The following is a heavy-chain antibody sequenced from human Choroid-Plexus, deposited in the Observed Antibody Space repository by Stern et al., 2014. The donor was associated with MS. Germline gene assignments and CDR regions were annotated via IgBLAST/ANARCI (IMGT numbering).Heavy chain of an antibody. D-gene: IGHD2/OR15-2a*01. CDR1: GFTFGSCA. CDR3: AKDRQYFTYYFDH. Sequence: VHLVESGGGVVQPGRPLRLSCVASGFTFGSCAMHWVRQAPGKGLEWVGGVSYDGRNKYYADSVKGRFTISRDKSKNTLYMQMTSLRPEDTAVYYCAKDRQYFTYYFDHWGQGSLVTVSS. CDR2: VSYDGRNK. V-gene: IGHV3-30*18. J-gene: IGHJ4*02.